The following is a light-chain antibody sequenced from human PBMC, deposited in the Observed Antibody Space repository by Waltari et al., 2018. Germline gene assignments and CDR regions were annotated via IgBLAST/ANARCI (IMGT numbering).Light chain of an antibody. CDR2: AAS. V-gene: IGKV1-NL1*01. Sequence: ITCRASQGISKSLAWYQQKPGKAPKLLLYAASRLESGVPSRFSGSGSGTDYTLTISSLQPEDFATYYCQQYYSTPLFGGGTKVEIK. J-gene: IGKJ4*01. CDR3: QQYYSTPL. CDR1: QGISKS.